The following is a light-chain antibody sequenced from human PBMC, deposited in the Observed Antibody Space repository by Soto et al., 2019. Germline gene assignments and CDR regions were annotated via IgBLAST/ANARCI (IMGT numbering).Light chain of an antibody. J-gene: IGKJ4*01. CDR1: RSVSNK. CDR3: QEYNNWHPVT. Sequence: EIGVTQSPSTLSVSTGERATLSCRASRSVSNKLAWYQQKPGQAPRLLIYGASTRATGIPARFSGSGSGTEFTLTISSLQSEDFAVYYCQEYNNWHPVTFGGGTKVDI. V-gene: IGKV3-15*01. CDR2: GAS.